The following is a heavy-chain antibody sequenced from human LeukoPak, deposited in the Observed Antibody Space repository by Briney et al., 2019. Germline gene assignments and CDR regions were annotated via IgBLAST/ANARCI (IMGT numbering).Heavy chain of an antibody. CDR1: GGSFSGYS. CDR3: ARGGYCSGGSCYPIDY. D-gene: IGHD2-15*01. Sequence: SETLSLTCAVYGGSFSGYSWNWIRQPPVKGLEWIGEINHSGGTNYNPSLKSRVTISVDTSKNQFSLKLSSVTAADTAVYYCARGGYCSGGSCYPIDYWGQGTLVTVSS. CDR2: INHSGGT. J-gene: IGHJ4*02. V-gene: IGHV4-34*01.